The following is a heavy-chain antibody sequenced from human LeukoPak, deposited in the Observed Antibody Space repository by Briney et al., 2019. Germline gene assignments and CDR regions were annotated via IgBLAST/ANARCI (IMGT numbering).Heavy chain of an antibody. CDR3: ARDTGAYYDFWSGPYLIDP. CDR2: ISAYNGNT. J-gene: IGHJ5*02. D-gene: IGHD3-3*01. CDR1: GYTFTSYG. V-gene: IGHV1-18*01. Sequence: GASVKVSCKASGYTFTSYGISWVRQAPGQGLEWMGWISAYNGNTNYAQKLQGRVTMTTDISTSTAYMELRSLRSDDTAVYYCARDTGAYYDFWSGPYLIDPWGQGTLVTVSS.